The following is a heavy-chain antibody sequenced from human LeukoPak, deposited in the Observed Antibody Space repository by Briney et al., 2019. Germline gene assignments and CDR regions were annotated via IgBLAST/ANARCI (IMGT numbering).Heavy chain of an antibody. CDR2: ISGSGGST. V-gene: IGHV3-23*01. CDR1: GFTFSSYA. D-gene: IGHD6-13*01. CDR3: AKFDGSSWRRSYYYMDV. J-gene: IGHJ6*03. Sequence: PGGSLRLSCAASGFTFSSYAMSWVRQAPGKGLGWVSAISGSGGSTYYADSVKGRFTISRDNSKNTLYLQMNSLRAEDTAVYYCAKFDGSSWRRSYYYMDVWGKGTAVTVSS.